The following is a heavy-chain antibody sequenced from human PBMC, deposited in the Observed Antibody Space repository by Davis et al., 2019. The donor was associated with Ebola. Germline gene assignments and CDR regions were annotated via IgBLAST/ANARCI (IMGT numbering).Heavy chain of an antibody. CDR1: GYTFTGYY. Sequence: AASVKVSCKASGYTFTGYYMHWVRQAPGQGLEWMGWINPNSGGTNYAQKFQGWVTMTRDTSISTAYMELSRLRSDDTAVYYCARAASIAAAGIYYFDYWGQGTLVTVSS. J-gene: IGHJ4*02. CDR2: INPNSGGT. V-gene: IGHV1-2*04. D-gene: IGHD6-13*01. CDR3: ARAASIAAAGIYYFDY.